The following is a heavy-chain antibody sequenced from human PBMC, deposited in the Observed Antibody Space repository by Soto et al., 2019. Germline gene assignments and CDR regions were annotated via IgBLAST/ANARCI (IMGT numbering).Heavy chain of an antibody. Sequence: WGSLRLSCAASGFTFSNYGMHWWRQAPGKGLEWVAVISDDGVSKYYADSVQGRFTISRDNSESAVFLQMNSLRPDDTALYFCARAYYFGSGTSYTLYYWGQGTQVTVSS. CDR2: ISDDGVSK. CDR1: GFTFSNYG. V-gene: IGHV3-30*03. D-gene: IGHD3-10*01. CDR3: ARAYYFGSGTSYTLYY. J-gene: IGHJ4*02.